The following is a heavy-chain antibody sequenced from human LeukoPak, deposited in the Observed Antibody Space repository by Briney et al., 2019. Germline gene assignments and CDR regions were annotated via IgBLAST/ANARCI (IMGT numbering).Heavy chain of an antibody. Sequence: ASVKVSCKASGYTFTSYDINWVRPATGQGLEWMGWMNPNSGNTGYAQKFQGRVTMTRNTSISTAYMELSSLRSEDTAVYYCARSRGSAYYYYGMDVWGQGTTVTVSS. V-gene: IGHV1-8*01. CDR1: GYTFTSYD. CDR2: MNPNSGNT. J-gene: IGHJ6*02. CDR3: ARSRGSAYYYYGMDV. D-gene: IGHD3-16*01.